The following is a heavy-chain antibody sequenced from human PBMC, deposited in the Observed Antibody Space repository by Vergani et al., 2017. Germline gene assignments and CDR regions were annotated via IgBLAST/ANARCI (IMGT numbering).Heavy chain of an antibody. Sequence: QVQLQESGPGLVKPSQTLSLTCTVSGGSISSGGYYWSWIRQHPGKGLAWVGYIYYSGRTYYNPSLKSRVTISVDPSKNQFSLKLSSVTAADTAVYFCARVVQLVRTYNWFGPWGQRTLVTVSS. CDR2: IYYSGRT. J-gene: IGHJ5*02. CDR1: GGSISSGGYY. D-gene: IGHD6-6*01. V-gene: IGHV4-31*03. CDR3: ARVVQLVRTYNWFGP.